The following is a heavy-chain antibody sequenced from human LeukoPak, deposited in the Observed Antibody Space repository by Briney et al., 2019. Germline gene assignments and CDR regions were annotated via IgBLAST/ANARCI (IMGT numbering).Heavy chain of an antibody. V-gene: IGHV4-38-2*01. D-gene: IGHD2-2*01. Sequence: SETLSLTCAVSGYSISSGYYWGWIRQPPGKGLEWIGSIYHSGSTYHNPSLKSRVTISVDTSKNQFSLKLSSVTAADTAVYYCARSGRTVVVPAAIGWFDPWGQGTLVTVSS. J-gene: IGHJ5*02. CDR1: GYSISSGYY. CDR3: ARSGRTVVVPAAIGWFDP. CDR2: IYHSGST.